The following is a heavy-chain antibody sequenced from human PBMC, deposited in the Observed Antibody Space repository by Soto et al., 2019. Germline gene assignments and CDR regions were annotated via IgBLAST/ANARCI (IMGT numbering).Heavy chain of an antibody. CDR1: GFTFSSYA. D-gene: IGHD3-16*02. V-gene: IGHV3-23*01. J-gene: IGHJ4*02. Sequence: GGSLRLSCAASGFTFSSYAMVWVRQAAEKGLEWVASISNNVDTAYYADSVKGRFTISRGNSENTLYLQMNGLRADDTALYFCAKSRVFIGAIVTLLDSWGQGTQVTVSS. CDR2: ISNNVDTA. CDR3: AKSRVFIGAIVTLLDS.